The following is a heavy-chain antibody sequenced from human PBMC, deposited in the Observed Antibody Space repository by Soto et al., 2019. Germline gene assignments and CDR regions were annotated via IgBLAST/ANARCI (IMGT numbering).Heavy chain of an antibody. V-gene: IGHV4-39*01. CDR2: IYYSGST. CDR3: ARRSFSLGYTFDY. D-gene: IGHD3-16*02. J-gene: IGHJ4*02. CDR1: GGSISSSSYY. Sequence: QLQLQESGPGLVKPSETLSLTCTVSGGSISSSSYYWGWIRQPPGKGLEWIGSIYYSGSTYYNPSLKSRVTLAVDTSKNQFSLKLSSVTAADTAVYYCARRSFSLGYTFDYWGQGTLVTVSS.